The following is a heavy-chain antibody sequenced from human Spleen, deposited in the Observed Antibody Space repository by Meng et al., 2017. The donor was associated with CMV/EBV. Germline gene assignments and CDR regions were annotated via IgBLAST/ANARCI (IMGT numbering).Heavy chain of an antibody. Sequence: VRLVGSGGGLVKPGGSLRLSCAGSGFTFSSYSMNWVRPAPGKGLEWVSSISSSSSYIYYADSVRGRFTISRDNAKNSLYLQMNSLRAEDTAVYYCARDAGMHNWFDPWGQGTLVTVSS. CDR1: GFTFSSYS. D-gene: IGHD2-2*01. V-gene: IGHV3-21*01. J-gene: IGHJ5*02. CDR2: ISSSSSYI. CDR3: ARDAGMHNWFDP.